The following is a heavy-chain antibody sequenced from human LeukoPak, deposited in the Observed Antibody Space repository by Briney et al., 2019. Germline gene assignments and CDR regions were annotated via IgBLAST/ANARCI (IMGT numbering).Heavy chain of an antibody. CDR3: ARGGVGARYTYFDT. Sequence: PSETLSLTCAVYGGSFSGYYWSWIRQPPGKALEWIGYIYYSGNTDYNPSLKSRVSISEDTSKNQFSLTLSSVTAADTAVYYCARGGVGARYTYFDTWGQGILITVST. J-gene: IGHJ4*02. V-gene: IGHV4-34*11. CDR2: IYYSGNT. D-gene: IGHD1-26*01. CDR1: GGSFSGYY.